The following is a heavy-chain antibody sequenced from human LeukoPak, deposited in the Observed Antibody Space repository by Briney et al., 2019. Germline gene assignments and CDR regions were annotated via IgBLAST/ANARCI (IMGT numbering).Heavy chain of an antibody. CDR3: ARDVRELYAFDI. Sequence: PGGSLRLSCAASGFTFSDYYMSWIRQAPGKGLEWVSYISSSGSTIYYADSVKGRFTISRDNAKNSLYLQMDSLRAEDTAVYYCARDVRELYAFDIRGQGTMVTVSS. V-gene: IGHV3-11*01. J-gene: IGHJ3*02. D-gene: IGHD1-7*01. CDR2: ISSSGSTI. CDR1: GFTFSDYY.